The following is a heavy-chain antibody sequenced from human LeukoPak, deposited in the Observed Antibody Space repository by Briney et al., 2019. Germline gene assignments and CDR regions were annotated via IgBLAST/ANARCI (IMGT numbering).Heavy chain of an antibody. D-gene: IGHD4-23*01. V-gene: IGHV3-48*03. CDR1: GFTFSSYE. J-gene: IGHJ4*02. CDR2: ISSSGSTI. CDR3: ARRAGGYSHPYDY. Sequence: GGSLRLSCAASGFTFSSYEMNWVRQAPGKGLEWVSYISSSGSTIYYADSVKGRFTISRDNAKNTLYLQMNSLRAEDTAVYYCARRAGGYSHPYDYWGQGILVTVSS.